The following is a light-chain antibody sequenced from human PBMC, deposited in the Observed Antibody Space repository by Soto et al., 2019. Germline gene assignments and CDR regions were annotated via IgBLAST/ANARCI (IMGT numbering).Light chain of an antibody. J-gene: IGLJ2*01. CDR2: EVS. CDR3: SSFAGTNNLV. V-gene: IGLV2-8*01. Sequence: QSVLTQPPSASGSPGQSVTISCTGTSSDVGVYNYVSWYQQHPGKAPKLMIYEVSKRPSGVPDRFSGSKSGNTASLTVSGLQGEDEADYYCSSFAGTNNLVFGGGTKLTVL. CDR1: SSDVGVYNY.